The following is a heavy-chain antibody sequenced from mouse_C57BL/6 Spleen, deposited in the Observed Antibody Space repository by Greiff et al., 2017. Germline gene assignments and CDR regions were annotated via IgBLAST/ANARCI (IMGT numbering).Heavy chain of an antibody. J-gene: IGHJ3*01. CDR3: AREGGIYYGNYVGFAY. CDR1: GYTFTSYW. CDR2: IYPGSGST. V-gene: IGHV1-55*01. Sequence: QVQLQQPGAELVKPGASVKMSCKASGYTFTSYWITWVKQRPGQGLEWIGDIYPGSGSTNYNEKFKSKATLTVDTSSSTAYMQLSSLTSEDSAVYYCAREGGIYYGNYVGFAYWGQGTLVTVSA. D-gene: IGHD2-1*01.